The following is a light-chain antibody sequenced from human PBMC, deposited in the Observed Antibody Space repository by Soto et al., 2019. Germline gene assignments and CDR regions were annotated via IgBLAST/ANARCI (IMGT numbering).Light chain of an antibody. CDR2: GAS. CDR3: QKYNSAPWT. Sequence: DIPMTQSPSSLSASIGDRVTITCRASQGLSTYLAWYQQKPGKVPYLLIYGASSLQSGVPSRFSGSGSGTDFSLTISSLQPEDVANYYCQKYNSAPWTFGQGTKVEIK. J-gene: IGKJ1*01. CDR1: QGLSTY. V-gene: IGKV1-27*01.